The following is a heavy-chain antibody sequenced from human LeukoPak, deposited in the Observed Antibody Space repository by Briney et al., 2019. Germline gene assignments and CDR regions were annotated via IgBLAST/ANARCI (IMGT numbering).Heavy chain of an antibody. J-gene: IGHJ5*02. Sequence: AVTLSLTCTVSGGSINSYYWSWIRQPPGKRLEWIGYIHYTGSTNYNPSLKSRVTISVDTSKNQFSLRLSSVTAADTALYYCARGSSGNLSKTAGWFGPWGQGTLVTVSS. V-gene: IGHV4-59*08. CDR2: IHYTGST. CDR1: GGSINSYY. CDR3: ARGSSGNLSKTAGWFGP. D-gene: IGHD3-10*01.